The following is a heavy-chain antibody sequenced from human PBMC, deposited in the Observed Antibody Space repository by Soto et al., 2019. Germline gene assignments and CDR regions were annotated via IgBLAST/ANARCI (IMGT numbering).Heavy chain of an antibody. J-gene: IGHJ6*02. V-gene: IGHV1-2*02. CDR1: GYTFTGYY. D-gene: IGHD6-13*01. CDR3: ARERDSSSWYLQPYYYGMDV. CDR2: INPNSGGT. Sequence: GGPVKVSCKASGYTFTGYYMHWVRQAPGQGLEWMGWINPNSGGTNYAQKFQGRVTMTRDTSISTAYMELSRLRSDDTAVYYCARERDSSSWYLQPYYYGMDVWGQGTTVTVSS.